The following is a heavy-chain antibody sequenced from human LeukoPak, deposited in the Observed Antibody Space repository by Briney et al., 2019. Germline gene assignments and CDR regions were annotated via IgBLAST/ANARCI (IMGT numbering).Heavy chain of an antibody. CDR2: INHSGST. V-gene: IGHV4-34*01. CDR3: ARGRTIFGVVTPTGYFDY. CDR1: GGSFSGYY. J-gene: IGHJ4*02. D-gene: IGHD3-3*01. Sequence: SETLSLTCAVYGGSFSGYYWSWIRQPSGKGLEWIGEINHSGSTNYNPSLKSRVTISVDTSKNQFSLKLSSVTAADTAVYYCARGRTIFGVVTPTGYFDYWGQGTLVTVSS.